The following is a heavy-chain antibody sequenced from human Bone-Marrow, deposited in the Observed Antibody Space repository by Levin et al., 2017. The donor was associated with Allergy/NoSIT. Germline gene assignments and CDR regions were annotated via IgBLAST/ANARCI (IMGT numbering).Heavy chain of an antibody. Sequence: PGGSLRLSCVASGFTFSRYGIHWVRQAPGKGLEWVAVISFDGSNKHYADSVKGRFAISRDDSKNTLYLQMNSLRLEDTAVYYCSKDFGGKVFAYWGQGTQVTVSA. J-gene: IGHJ4*02. D-gene: IGHD3-3*01. CDR2: ISFDGSNK. CDR3: SKDFGGKVFAY. V-gene: IGHV3-30*18. CDR1: GFTFSRYG.